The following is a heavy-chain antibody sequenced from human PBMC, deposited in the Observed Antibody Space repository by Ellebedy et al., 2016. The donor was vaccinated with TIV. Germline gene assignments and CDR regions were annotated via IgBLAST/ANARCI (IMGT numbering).Heavy chain of an antibody. D-gene: IGHD2-15*01. CDR1: GYTFTNYY. Sequence: AASVKVSCKASGYTFTNYYMHWVRQAPGQGLEWMGIIISNGGDTSSAQKLQGRITMTKDTSTSTFYMELSSLRSEDTAVYYCARRGVCSGSSCYYDYWGQGTLVTVSS. CDR3: ARRGVCSGSSCYYDY. CDR2: IISNGGDT. J-gene: IGHJ4*02. V-gene: IGHV1-46*01.